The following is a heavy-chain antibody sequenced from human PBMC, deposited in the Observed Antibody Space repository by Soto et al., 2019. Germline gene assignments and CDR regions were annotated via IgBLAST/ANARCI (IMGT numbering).Heavy chain of an antibody. CDR3: ARVVVSKGSVDD. CDR2: ISYDGSNE. D-gene: IGHD2-15*01. CDR1: GFTFSSHI. V-gene: IGHV3-30-3*01. Sequence: QVQLVESGGGVVQPGRSLRLSCAASGFTFSSHIFHWVRQAPGKGLEWVALISYDGSNEYYADSVKGRFTISRDNSKNTLYLQMNSLRTEDTAMCYCARVVVSKGSVDDWGQGTLVTVSS. J-gene: IGHJ4*02.